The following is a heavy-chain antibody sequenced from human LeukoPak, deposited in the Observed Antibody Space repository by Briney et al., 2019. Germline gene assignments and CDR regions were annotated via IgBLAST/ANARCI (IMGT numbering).Heavy chain of an antibody. Sequence: PGGSLRLSCAASGFTVSSNYMSWVRQAPGKGLEWVSVIYSGGSTYYADSVKGRFTISRDNSKNTLYLQMNSLRAEVTAVYYCARALIRGGATSWFDPWGQGTLVTVSS. CDR2: IYSGGST. CDR3: ARALIRGGATSWFDP. J-gene: IGHJ5*02. V-gene: IGHV3-66*02. D-gene: IGHD1-26*01. CDR1: GFTVSSNY.